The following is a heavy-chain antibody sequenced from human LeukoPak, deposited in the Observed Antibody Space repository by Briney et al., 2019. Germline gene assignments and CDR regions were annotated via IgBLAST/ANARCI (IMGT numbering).Heavy chain of an antibody. CDR3: ARLGYSYGSADYYYYMGV. J-gene: IGHJ6*03. Sequence: SETLSLTCTVSGGSISSYYWSWIRQPPGKGLEWIGYIYTSGSTNYNPSLKSRVTISVDTSKNQFSLKLSSVTAADTAVYYCARLGYSYGSADYYYYMGVWGKGTTVTVSS. CDR2: IYTSGST. CDR1: GGSISSYY. V-gene: IGHV4-4*09. D-gene: IGHD5-18*01.